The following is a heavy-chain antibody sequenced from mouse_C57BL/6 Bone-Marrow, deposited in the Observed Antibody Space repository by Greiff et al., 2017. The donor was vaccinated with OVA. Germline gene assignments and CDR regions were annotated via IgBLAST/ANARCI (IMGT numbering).Heavy chain of an antibody. V-gene: IGHV1-58*01. CDR1: GYTFTSYG. CDR2: IYIGNGYT. CDR3: AFYGYDVEYYFDY. J-gene: IGHJ2*01. Sequence: EVKLLESGAELVRPGSSVKMSCKTSGYTFTSYGINWVKQRPGQGLEWIGYIYIGNGYTEYNEKFKGKATLTSDTSSSTAYMQLSSLTSEDSAIYFCAFYGYDVEYYFDYWGQGTTLTVSS. D-gene: IGHD2-2*01.